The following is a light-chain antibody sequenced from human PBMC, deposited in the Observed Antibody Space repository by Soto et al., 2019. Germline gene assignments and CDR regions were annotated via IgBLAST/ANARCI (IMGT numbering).Light chain of an antibody. CDR2: LEGSGSY. Sequence: QPVLTQSSSASASLGSSVKLTFTLSSGHSSYIIAWHQQQPGKAPRYLMKLEGSGSYNKGSGVPDRFSGSSSGADRYLTISNLQSEDEADYYCVTWDSNTRVFGGGTQLTVL. V-gene: IGLV4-60*03. CDR1: SGHSSYI. CDR3: VTWDSNTRV. J-gene: IGLJ3*02.